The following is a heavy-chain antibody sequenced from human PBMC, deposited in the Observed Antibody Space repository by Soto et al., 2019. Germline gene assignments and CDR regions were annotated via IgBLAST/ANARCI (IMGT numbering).Heavy chain of an antibody. Sequence: QVQLVQSGAEVKKPGSSVKVSCKASGGTFSSYAISWVRQAPGQGLEWMGGIIPIFGTANYAQKFQGRVTITADEATSTDYMELSSLRAEDTAVYYCAREGTGYSSSWYYDYWGQGTLVTVSS. J-gene: IGHJ4*02. CDR1: GGTFSSYA. CDR2: IIPIFGTA. D-gene: IGHD6-13*01. V-gene: IGHV1-69*12. CDR3: AREGTGYSSSWYYDY.